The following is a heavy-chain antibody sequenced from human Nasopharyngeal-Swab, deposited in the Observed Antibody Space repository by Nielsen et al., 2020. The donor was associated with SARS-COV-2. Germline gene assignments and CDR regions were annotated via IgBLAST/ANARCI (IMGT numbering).Heavy chain of an antibody. Sequence: GESLKISCVGSGLSFSRYAMHWVRQAPGKGLECVALISYDGSNIQYADSVRGRFTISRDNPKNTLYLQMNSLRDEDTAVYYCARGEVYNNGWPYFQHWGQGALVTVSS. CDR2: ISYDGSNI. V-gene: IGHV3-30*04. J-gene: IGHJ1*01. CDR1: GLSFSRYA. CDR3: ARGEVYNNGWPYFQH. D-gene: IGHD6-19*01.